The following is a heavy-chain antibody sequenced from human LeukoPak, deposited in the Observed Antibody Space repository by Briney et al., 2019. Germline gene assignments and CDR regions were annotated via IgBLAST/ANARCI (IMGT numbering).Heavy chain of an antibody. CDR2: IFYTGDS. J-gene: IGHJ4*02. Sequence: SETLSLTCTVSGVSSSSSYWSWIRQPPGKGLEWIGYIFYTGDSNHNPSFKSRVSISLDASKDQISLKLSSVTAADTAVYYCARHRFASPLDSWGQGTLVTVSS. CDR1: GVSSSSSY. V-gene: IGHV4-59*08. CDR3: ARHRFASPLDS. D-gene: IGHD2-21*01.